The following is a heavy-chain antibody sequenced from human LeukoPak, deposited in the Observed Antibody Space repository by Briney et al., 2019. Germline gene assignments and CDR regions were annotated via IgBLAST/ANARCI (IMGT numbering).Heavy chain of an antibody. CDR2: VSWNGSRT. CDR1: GFTFSNSD. D-gene: IGHD1-7*01. Sequence: GGSLRLFCAASGFTFSNSDMNWVHQAPGKGLEWVSGVSWNGSRTHYADSVTGQFIISRDNSRNTLYVQTNSLRAEDTAVFCCAKGRRAPLVGTITKAWIDYWGQESLVSVSS. V-gene: IGHV3-35*02. CDR3: AKGRRAPLVGTITKAWIDY. J-gene: IGHJ4*02.